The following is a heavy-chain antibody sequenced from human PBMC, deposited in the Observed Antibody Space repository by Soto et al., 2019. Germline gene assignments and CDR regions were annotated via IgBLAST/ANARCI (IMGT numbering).Heavy chain of an antibody. Sequence: QVQLVQSGAEVKKPGASVKVSCKASGYTFTSYDINWVRQATGQGLEWMGWMNPNSGNTGYAQKFQGRVTMTRHTSISTAYMELSSLRSEDTAVYYCARVGPNVLRFLEWLPMDVWGQGTTVTVSS. CDR2: MNPNSGNT. CDR1: GYTFTSYD. D-gene: IGHD3-3*01. J-gene: IGHJ6*02. CDR3: ARVGPNVLRFLEWLPMDV. V-gene: IGHV1-8*01.